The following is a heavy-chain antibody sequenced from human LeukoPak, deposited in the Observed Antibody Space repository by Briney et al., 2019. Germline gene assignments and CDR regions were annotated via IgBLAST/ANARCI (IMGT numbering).Heavy chain of an antibody. V-gene: IGHV1-18*01. D-gene: IGHD3-9*01. J-gene: IGHJ4*02. CDR1: GYTFTSYG. CDR2: ISAYNGNT. Sequence: ASVKVSCKASGYTFTSYGISWVRQAPGQGLEWMGWISAYNGNTNYAQKLQGRVTMTTDTSTSTAYMELRSLRSDDTAVYYCARDTYYDILTGYYNGDLINFDYWGQGTLVTVSS. CDR3: ARDTYYDILTGYYNGDLINFDY.